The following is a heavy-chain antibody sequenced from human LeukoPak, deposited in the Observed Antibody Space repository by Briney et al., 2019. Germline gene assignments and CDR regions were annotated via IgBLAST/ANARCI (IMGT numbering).Heavy chain of an antibody. J-gene: IGHJ3*02. CDR3: ARGAGTALPRNPAFDI. D-gene: IGHD3-10*01. CDR1: GFTVSSNY. Sequence: GGSLRLSCAASGFTVSSNYMSWVRQAPGKGLEWVSIIYSGGSTYYADSVKGRFTISRDNSKNTLYLQMNSLRAEDTAVYYCARGAGTALPRNPAFDIWGQGTMVTVSS. V-gene: IGHV3-53*05. CDR2: IYSGGST.